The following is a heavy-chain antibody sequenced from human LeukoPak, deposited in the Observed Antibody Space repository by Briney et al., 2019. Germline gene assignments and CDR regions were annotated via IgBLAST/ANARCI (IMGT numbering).Heavy chain of an antibody. D-gene: IGHD3-16*01. CDR3: AGRRVLDASFDY. CDR1: GFTFNIYA. J-gene: IGHJ4*02. V-gene: IGHV3-23*01. CDR2: MCGSAGCT. Sequence: YPGGSLRLSCAASGFTFNIYAMSWVRLAPGKGLQWVASMCGSAGCTYYADSVKGRFTISRDNSKNTLFLQMNRLRAEDTAVYYCAGRRVLDASFDYWGQGTLVTVSS.